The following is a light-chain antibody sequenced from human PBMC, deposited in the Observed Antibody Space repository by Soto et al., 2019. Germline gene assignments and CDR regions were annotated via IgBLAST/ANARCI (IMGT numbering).Light chain of an antibody. CDR2: DAS. V-gene: IGKV3-11*01. CDR1: QSVNNY. CDR3: QQRSRWPPT. J-gene: IGKJ1*01. Sequence: EVVLTQSPATLSLSPGERAALSCRASQSVNNYLAWYQQRPGQAPRLLIYDASNRAAGITVRLSGSGSGTEFTLTISSLEPEDFAVYYCQQRSRWPPTFGQGTKVDIK.